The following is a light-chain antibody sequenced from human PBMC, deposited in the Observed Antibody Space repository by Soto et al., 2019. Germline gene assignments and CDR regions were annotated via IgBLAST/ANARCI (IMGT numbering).Light chain of an antibody. CDR2: GAS. J-gene: IGKJ4*01. V-gene: IGKV3-15*01. CDR3: QQYTNWPLT. Sequence: MVMTQSPATLSVSPGELAPLSCRASQSVSSNLAWYQQNPGQAPRLLIYGASTRATGIPARLSGSGSGTEFTLTISSLQSEDVPVYYCQQYTNWPLTFGGGTNVEIK. CDR1: QSVSSN.